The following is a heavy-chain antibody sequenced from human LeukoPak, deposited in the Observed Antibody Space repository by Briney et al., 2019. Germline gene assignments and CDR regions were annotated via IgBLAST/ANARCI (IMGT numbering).Heavy chain of an antibody. D-gene: IGHD3-10*01. CDR2: INHSGST. CDR3: ARRGKKYYYGSGSYYNVGYYFDY. CDR1: GFTFSSYW. V-gene: IGHV4-34*01. J-gene: IGHJ4*02. Sequence: GSLRLSCAASGFTFSSYWMSWIRQPPGKGLEWIGEINHSGSTNYNPSLKSRVTISVDTSKNQFSLKLSSVTAADTAVYYCARRGKKYYYGSGSYYNVGYYFDYWGQGTLVTVSS.